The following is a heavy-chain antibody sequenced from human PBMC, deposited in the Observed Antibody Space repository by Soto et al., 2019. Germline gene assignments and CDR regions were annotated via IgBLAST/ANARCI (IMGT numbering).Heavy chain of an antibody. Sequence: PGGSLRLSCAASGFTFSSYWMSWVRQAPGKGLEWVANIKQDGSNKYYADSVKGRFTISRDNSKNTLYLQMNSLRAEDTAVYYCARDGSVGYAFDIWGQGTMVTVSS. J-gene: IGHJ3*02. CDR1: GFTFSSYW. CDR3: ARDGSVGYAFDI. D-gene: IGHD2-2*03. V-gene: IGHV3-7*01. CDR2: IKQDGSNK.